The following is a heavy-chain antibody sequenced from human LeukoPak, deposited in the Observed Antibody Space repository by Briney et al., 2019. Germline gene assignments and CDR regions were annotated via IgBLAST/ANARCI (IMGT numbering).Heavy chain of an antibody. CDR3: AKTLRDLFSSYYYYYMDV. Sequence: SETLSLTCTVSGGSISTYYWSWIRQPPGKGPEWIGYIYYSGSTNYNPSLKSRVTISVDTSKNQFSLKLSSVTAADTAVYYCAKTLRDLFSSYYYYYMDVWGKGTTVNVSS. D-gene: IGHD3-10*01. V-gene: IGHV4-59*01. J-gene: IGHJ6*03. CDR1: GGSISTYY. CDR2: IYYSGST.